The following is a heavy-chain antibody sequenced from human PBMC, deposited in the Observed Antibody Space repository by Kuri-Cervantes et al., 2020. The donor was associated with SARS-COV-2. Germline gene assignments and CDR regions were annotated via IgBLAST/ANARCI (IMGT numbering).Heavy chain of an antibody. V-gene: IGHV4-59*02. Sequence: SETLSLTCTVSGGSVINYYWSWIRQPPGKGLEWIGFIYYSGNTNYNPSLKSRVTISVDTSKNQFSLKVSSVTAADTAVYYCASAYSTDWYFGDYWGQGTLVTVSS. CDR2: IYYSGNT. CDR3: ASAYSTDWYFGDY. CDR1: GGSVINYY. J-gene: IGHJ4*02. D-gene: IGHD6-19*01.